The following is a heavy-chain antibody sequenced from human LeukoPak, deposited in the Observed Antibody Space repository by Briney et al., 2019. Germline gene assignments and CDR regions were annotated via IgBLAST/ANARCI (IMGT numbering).Heavy chain of an antibody. D-gene: IGHD3-22*01. CDR1: GYTFTGYY. CDR2: VNPDNGVT. V-gene: IGHV1-2*02. Sequence: ASVKVSCKTSGYTFTGYYVNWVRQAPGQGLEWMGWVNPDNGVTHFSQKFQGRVTMTRDTSISTAYMELNRLTSDDTAVYYCAREYGPKYYYDSSGYTPDAFDIWGQGTMVTVSS. CDR3: AREYGPKYYYDSSGYTPDAFDI. J-gene: IGHJ3*02.